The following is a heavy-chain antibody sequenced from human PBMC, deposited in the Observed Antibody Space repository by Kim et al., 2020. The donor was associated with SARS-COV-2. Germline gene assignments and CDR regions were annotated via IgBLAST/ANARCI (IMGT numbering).Heavy chain of an antibody. D-gene: IGHD5-12*01. Sequence: GSTKYNPPLTSRVSISIDTYKNEFSLKLRSVRAADTAVYCCAKGSGWLTDVWGRGTLVTVSS. CDR2: GST. V-gene: IGHV4-59*01. J-gene: IGHJ2*01. CDR3: AKGSGWLTDV.